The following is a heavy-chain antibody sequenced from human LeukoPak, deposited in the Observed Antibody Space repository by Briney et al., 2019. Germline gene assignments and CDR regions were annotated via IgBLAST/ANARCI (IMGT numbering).Heavy chain of an antibody. Sequence: GRSLRLSCVASGFTVSRNYMSWVRQAPGKGLEWVSLIYSGGGTSSSDSVKGRFPISRANSKKTFHLQIDILRTEDTAVYYRARVTSRSGFFFDYWGQGTLGTVSS. J-gene: IGHJ4*02. CDR1: GFTVSRNY. V-gene: IGHV3-53*01. D-gene: IGHD3-10*01. CDR2: IYSGGGT. CDR3: ARVTSRSGFFFDY.